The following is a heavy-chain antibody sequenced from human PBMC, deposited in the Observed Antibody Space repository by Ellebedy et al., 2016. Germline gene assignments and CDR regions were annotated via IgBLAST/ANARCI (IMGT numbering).Heavy chain of an antibody. V-gene: IGHV3-30*18. Sequence: GGSLRLSXAASGFTFSDYVMHWVRQAPGKGLEWVQGISSDGSIPYYTASLKGRFTISRDNSNNTLYLQMNSLKPEDTAVYYCAKESDAFDVWGQGTMVTVSS. CDR3: AKESDAFDV. CDR1: GFTFSDYV. J-gene: IGHJ3*01. CDR2: ISSDGSIP.